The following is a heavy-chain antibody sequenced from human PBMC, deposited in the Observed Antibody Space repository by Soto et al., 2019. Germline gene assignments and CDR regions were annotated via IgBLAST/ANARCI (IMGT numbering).Heavy chain of an antibody. Sequence: QVQLVQSGAEEKKPGSSVKVSCKASGGTFSSYSINWVRQAPGQGLEWMGEIIPIFGTANYAQKFQGRVTITADESTSTAYMALSSLRSEDTAVYYCARDGGRHSGGIDYWGQGTLVTVSS. CDR1: GGTFSSYS. V-gene: IGHV1-69*01. J-gene: IGHJ4*02. D-gene: IGHD1-26*01. CDR3: ARDGGRHSGGIDY. CDR2: IIPIFGTA.